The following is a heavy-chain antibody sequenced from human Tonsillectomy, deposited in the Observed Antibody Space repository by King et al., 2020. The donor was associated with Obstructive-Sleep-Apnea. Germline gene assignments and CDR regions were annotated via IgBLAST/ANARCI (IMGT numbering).Heavy chain of an antibody. D-gene: IGHD1-1*01. CDR2: FYTSGST. J-gene: IGHJ5*02. V-gene: IGHV4-4*07. CDR1: GGSISSYY. CDR3: ARSFTDNWNDGVPIPDWFDP. Sequence: VQLQESGPGLVKPSETLSLTCSVSGGSISSYYWSWIRQPAGKGLEWIGRFYTSGSTNYNPSLKSRVTMSVDTSKNQFSLKLGSVTAADTAVYYCARSFTDNWNDGVPIPDWFDPWGQGTPVTVSS.